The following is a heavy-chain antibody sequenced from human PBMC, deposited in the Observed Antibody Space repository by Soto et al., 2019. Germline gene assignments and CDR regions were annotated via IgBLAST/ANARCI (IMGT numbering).Heavy chain of an antibody. Sequence: SQTLSLTCAISGDTVSNNTTAWNWIRQSPSGGLEWLGRTYYRSKWSNDYAVSVNSRITISPDTPKNQFSLQLNSVTPEDTAVYYCARGVSAQYDYWGRGTLVTVSS. J-gene: IGHJ4*02. D-gene: IGHD6-6*01. V-gene: IGHV6-1*01. CDR2: TYYRSKWSN. CDR3: ARGVSAQYDY. CDR1: GDTVSNNTTA.